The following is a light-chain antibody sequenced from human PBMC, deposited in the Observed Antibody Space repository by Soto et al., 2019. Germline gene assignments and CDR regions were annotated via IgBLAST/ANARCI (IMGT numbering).Light chain of an antibody. CDR2: GAS. CDR3: QQYNNWPFT. J-gene: IGKJ4*01. Sequence: EIVMTQSPATLSVSPGERVTLSCRASQTVTSNLAWYQQKPGQAPRLLIYGASTRATAIPARFSGSGSGTEFTLTVSSLQSEDFAVYYCQQYNNWPFTFGGGTKVGIK. V-gene: IGKV3-15*01. CDR1: QTVTSN.